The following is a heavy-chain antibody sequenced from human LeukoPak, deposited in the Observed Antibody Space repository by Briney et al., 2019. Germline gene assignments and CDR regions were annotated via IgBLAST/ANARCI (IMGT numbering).Heavy chain of an antibody. Sequence: KPSETLSLTCAVYGGSFSGYYWSWIRQPPGKGLEWIGEINHSGSTNYNPSLKSRVTISVDTSKNQFSLKLSSVTAADTAVYYCARVNYVWGSYRNYGMDVWGQGTTVTVSS. CDR1: GGSFSGYY. J-gene: IGHJ6*02. CDR2: INHSGST. D-gene: IGHD3-16*02. CDR3: ARVNYVWGSYRNYGMDV. V-gene: IGHV4-34*01.